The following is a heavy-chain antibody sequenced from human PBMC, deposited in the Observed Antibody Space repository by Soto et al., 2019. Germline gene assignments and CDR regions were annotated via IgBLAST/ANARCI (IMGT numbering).Heavy chain of an antibody. Sequence: PGGSLRLSCAASGFTFSSYGMHWVRQAPGKGLEWVAVIWYDGSNKYYADSVKGRFTISRDNSKNTLYLQMNSLRAEDTAVYYCARDRRASGYLGGVFDYWGQGTLVTVSS. J-gene: IGHJ4*02. V-gene: IGHV3-33*01. CDR3: ARDRRASGYLGGVFDY. D-gene: IGHD3-3*01. CDR2: IWYDGSNK. CDR1: GFTFSSYG.